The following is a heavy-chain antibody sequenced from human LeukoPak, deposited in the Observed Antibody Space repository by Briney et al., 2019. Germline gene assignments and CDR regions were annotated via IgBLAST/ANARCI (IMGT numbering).Heavy chain of an antibody. D-gene: IGHD5-18*01. CDR1: GVSISSSSYY. CDR2: IYYSGST. CDR3: ARHSGYSYGYAYYYYYMDV. Sequence: SETLSLTCTVSGVSISSSSYYWGWIHQPPGKGLEWIGSIYYSGSTYYNPSLKSRVTISVDPSKNQFSLKLSSVTAADTAVYYCARHSGYSYGYAYYYYYMDVWGKGTTVTVSS. J-gene: IGHJ6*03. V-gene: IGHV4-39*01.